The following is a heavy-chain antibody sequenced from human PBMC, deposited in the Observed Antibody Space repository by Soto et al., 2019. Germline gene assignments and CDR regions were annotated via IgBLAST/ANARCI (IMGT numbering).Heavy chain of an antibody. CDR1: GSAISGFY. Sequence: SETLSLNCTVSGSAISGFYWSWIRKSAGKGLEWIGRIYATGTTDYNPSLKSRVMMSVDTSKKQFSLKLRSVTAADTAVYYCARAGGLYGSGMDVWGQGTTVT. CDR2: IYATGTT. CDR3: ARAGGLYGSGMDV. J-gene: IGHJ6*02. D-gene: IGHD3-16*01. V-gene: IGHV4-4*07.